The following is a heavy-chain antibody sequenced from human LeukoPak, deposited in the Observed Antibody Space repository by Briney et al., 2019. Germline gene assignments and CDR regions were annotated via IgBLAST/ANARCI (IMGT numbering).Heavy chain of an antibody. CDR1: GGSISSSTHY. D-gene: IGHD3-16*01. CDR2: IYYSGST. V-gene: IGHV4-39*07. Sequence: PSETLSLTCTVSGGSISSSTHYWGWIRQPPGKGLEWIVSIYYSGSTYYNPSLKSRVSISVDTSKNQFSLKLSTVTAADTAVYYCARERSYGAYWFDPWGQGTLVTVSS. J-gene: IGHJ5*02. CDR3: ARERSYGAYWFDP.